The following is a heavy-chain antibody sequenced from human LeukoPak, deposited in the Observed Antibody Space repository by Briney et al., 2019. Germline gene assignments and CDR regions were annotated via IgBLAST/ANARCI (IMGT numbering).Heavy chain of an antibody. CDR2: IYQDGSEK. J-gene: IGHJ6*02. V-gene: IGHV3-7*05. CDR1: GFTFSNYW. Sequence: PGGSLRLSCAASGFTFSNYWMTWVRQAPGKGLEWVANIYQDGSEKYHVDSVKGRFTISRDSAKNSLYLQMNSLRAEDTAVYYCARGNLWMDVWGQGTTVTVSS. CDR3: ARGNLWMDV.